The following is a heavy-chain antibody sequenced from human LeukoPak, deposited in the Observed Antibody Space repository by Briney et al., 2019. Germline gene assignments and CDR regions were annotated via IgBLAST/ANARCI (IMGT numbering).Heavy chain of an antibody. Sequence: PSETLSLTCTVSVGSISNSNYYWGWIRQRPGKGLQWSGSIYYSGATFYNPSLKSRVTISVDTSKNYFSLRLSSVTAADTAVYYCASFYCSGGSCYQYYYYYYMDVWGKGTTVTISS. J-gene: IGHJ6*03. CDR1: VGSISNSNYY. V-gene: IGHV4-39*02. CDR2: IYYSGAT. D-gene: IGHD2-15*01. CDR3: ASFYCSGGSCYQYYYYYYMDV.